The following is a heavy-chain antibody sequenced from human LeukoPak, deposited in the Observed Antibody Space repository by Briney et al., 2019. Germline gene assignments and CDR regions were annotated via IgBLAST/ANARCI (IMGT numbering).Heavy chain of an antibody. D-gene: IGHD6-6*01. Sequence: SETLSLTCAVYGGSFSGYYWSWIRQPPGKGLEWIGEINHSGSTNYNPSLKSRVTISVDTSKNQFSLKLSSVTAADTAVYYCARGSPRTSSYRIDYWGQGTLVTVSS. CDR3: ARGSPRTSSYRIDY. CDR2: INHSGST. V-gene: IGHV4-34*01. CDR1: GGSFSGYY. J-gene: IGHJ4*02.